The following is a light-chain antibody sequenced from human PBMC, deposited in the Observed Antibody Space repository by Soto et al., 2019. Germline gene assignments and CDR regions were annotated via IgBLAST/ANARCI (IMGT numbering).Light chain of an antibody. CDR1: QSVSSSY. CDR2: GAS. J-gene: IGKJ1*01. V-gene: IGKV3-20*01. CDR3: QQYGRT. Sequence: ELVLTQSPGTQSLSPGERATFSCRASQSVSSSYLAWYQQKPGQAPRLLIYGASSRATGIPDRFSGSGSGTDFTLTISRLEPEDFAVYYCQQYGRTFGQGTKVDIK.